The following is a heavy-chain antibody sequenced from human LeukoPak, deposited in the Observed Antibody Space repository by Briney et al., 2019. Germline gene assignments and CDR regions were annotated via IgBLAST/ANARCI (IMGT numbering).Heavy chain of an antibody. Sequence: ASVKVSCKASGYTFTSSGISWVRQAPGQGLEWMGIINPSGGSTSYAQKFQGRVTMTRDMSTSTVYMELSSLRSEDTAVYYCARDLGGGSWRDAFDIWGQGTMVTVSS. J-gene: IGHJ3*02. CDR1: GYTFTSSG. CDR2: INPSGGST. D-gene: IGHD2-15*01. CDR3: ARDLGGGSWRDAFDI. V-gene: IGHV1-46*01.